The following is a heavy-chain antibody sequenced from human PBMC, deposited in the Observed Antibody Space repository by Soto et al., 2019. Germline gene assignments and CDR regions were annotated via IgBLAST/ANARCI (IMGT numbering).Heavy chain of an antibody. Sequence: PGGSLTLFRTASGFTLTTYSMNWVRQAPGKGLEWVSSISSSSEYIYYGDSVRGRFTISRDNAKNSLYLQMNSLRAEDTAVYFCAGEKHYYYGLDVCGHVTT. J-gene: IGHJ6*02. CDR1: GFTLTTYS. V-gene: IGHV3-21*01. D-gene: IGHD2-21*01. CDR2: ISSSSEYI. CDR3: AGEKHYYYGLDV.